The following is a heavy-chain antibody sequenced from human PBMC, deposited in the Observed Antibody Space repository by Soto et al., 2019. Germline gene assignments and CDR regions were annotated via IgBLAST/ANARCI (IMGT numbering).Heavy chain of an antibody. D-gene: IGHD6-6*01. V-gene: IGHV3-30-3*01. CDR3: ARDGSLVSGFDF. J-gene: IGHJ4*02. CDR2: TSFDGSTK. Sequence: GGSLRLSCAASGFTFRTYPMHWVRQAPGKGLEWVTFTSFDGSTKYYADSVKGRFTISRDNSKNTLYLQMNSLRTEDTAVYYCARDGSLVSGFDFWGQGTLVNVS. CDR1: GFTFRTYP.